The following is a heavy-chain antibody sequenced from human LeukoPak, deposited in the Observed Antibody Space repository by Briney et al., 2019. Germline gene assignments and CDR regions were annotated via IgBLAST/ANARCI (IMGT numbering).Heavy chain of an antibody. CDR1: GFSVSNTY. Sequence: GGSLRLSCAASGFSVSNTYMSWVRQAPGKGLEWVSVISISDSGVSTYYADSVKGRFTISRHNSKNTLYLQMSSLRAEDTAVYFCARSAARLRYYYAMDVWGQGTTVTVCS. J-gene: IGHJ6*01. CDR3: ARSAARLRYYYAMDV. CDR2: ISISDSGVST. D-gene: IGHD6-6*01. V-gene: IGHV3-53*04.